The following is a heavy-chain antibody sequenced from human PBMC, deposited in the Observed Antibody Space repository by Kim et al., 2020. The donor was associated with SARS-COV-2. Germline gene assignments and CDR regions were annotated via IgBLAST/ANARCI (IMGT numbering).Heavy chain of an antibody. Sequence: SETLSLTCAVYGGSFSGYYWSWIRQPPGKGLEWIGEINHSGSTNYNPSLKSRVTISVDTSKNQFSLKLSSVTAADTAVYYCATAPYDILTGYSPLFDYWGQGTLVTVSS. CDR3: ATAPYDILTGYSPLFDY. CDR1: GGSFSGYY. V-gene: IGHV4-34*01. J-gene: IGHJ4*02. D-gene: IGHD3-9*01. CDR2: INHSGST.